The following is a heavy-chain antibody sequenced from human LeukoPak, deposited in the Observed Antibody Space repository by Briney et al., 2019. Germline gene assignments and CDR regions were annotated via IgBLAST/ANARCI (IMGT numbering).Heavy chain of an antibody. J-gene: IGHJ4*02. Sequence: GGSLRLSCAASGFTFSSYAMSWVRQAPGQGLEWVSGISGSGDNTYYADSVKGRFTISRDNSKNTLYLQMNSLRAEDTAVYYCAKGSGYDTDFDYWGQGTLVTVSS. CDR3: AKGSGYDTDFDY. CDR1: GFTFSSYA. CDR2: ISGSGDNT. D-gene: IGHD3-9*01. V-gene: IGHV3-23*01.